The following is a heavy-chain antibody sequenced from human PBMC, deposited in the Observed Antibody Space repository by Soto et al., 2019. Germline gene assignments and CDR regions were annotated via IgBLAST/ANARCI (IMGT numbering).Heavy chain of an antibody. J-gene: IGHJ6*02. D-gene: IGHD3-3*01. CDR3: ARWAAGYYDFWSGYYRRVYGMDV. CDR2: INHSGST. CDR1: GGSFSGYY. V-gene: IGHV4-34*01. Sequence: LSLTCAVYGGSFSGYYWSWIRQPPGKGLEWIGEINHSGSTNYNPSLKSRVTISVDTSKNQFSLKLSSVTAADTAVYYCARWAAGYYDFWSGYYRRVYGMDVWGQGTTVTVSS.